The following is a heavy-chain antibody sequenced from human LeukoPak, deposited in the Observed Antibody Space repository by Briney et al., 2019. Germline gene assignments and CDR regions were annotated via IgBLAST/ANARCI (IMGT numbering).Heavy chain of an antibody. V-gene: IGHV1-2*02. CDR1: GYTFTGYY. Sequence: ASVEVSCKASGYTFTGYYMHWVRQAPGQGLEWMGWINPNSGGTNYAQKFQGRVTMTRDTSISTAYMELSRLRSDDTAVYYCARDRRYSGYDLSTNDYYYGMDVWGQGTTVTVSS. J-gene: IGHJ6*02. CDR3: ARDRRYSGYDLSTNDYYYGMDV. D-gene: IGHD5-12*01. CDR2: INPNSGGT.